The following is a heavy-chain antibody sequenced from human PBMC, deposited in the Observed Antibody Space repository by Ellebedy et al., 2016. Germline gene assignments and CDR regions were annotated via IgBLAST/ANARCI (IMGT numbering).Heavy chain of an antibody. D-gene: IGHD2-21*02. V-gene: IGHV4-4*02. CDR3: ARHSVVVTAIRENYAFEI. J-gene: IGHJ3*02. CDR1: GGSISSSNW. CDR2: IYHSGST. Sequence: SETLSLTCAVSGGSISSSNWWSWVRQPPGKGLEWIGEIYHSGSTNYNPSLKSRVTISVDTSKNQFSLKLSSVTAADTAVYYCARHSVVVTAIRENYAFEIWGQGTMVTVSS.